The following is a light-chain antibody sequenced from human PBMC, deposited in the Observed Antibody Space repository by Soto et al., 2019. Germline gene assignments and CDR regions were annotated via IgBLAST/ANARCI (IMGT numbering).Light chain of an antibody. J-gene: IGKJ1*01. V-gene: IGKV1-5*03. CDR2: KAS. CDR3: QQYNSYSRT. Sequence: DIQMTQSPSTLSASVGDRVTSTCRASQSISSWLAWYQQKPGKAPKLLIYKASSLESGVPSRFSGSGSGTEFTLTISSLQPDDFATYYCQQYNSYSRTFGQGNKVEIQ. CDR1: QSISSW.